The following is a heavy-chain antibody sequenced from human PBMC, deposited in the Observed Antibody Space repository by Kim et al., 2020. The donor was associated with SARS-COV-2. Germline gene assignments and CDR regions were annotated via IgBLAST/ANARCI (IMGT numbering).Heavy chain of an antibody. J-gene: IGHJ5*02. CDR3: ARVPDIVVVPTARNWFDP. V-gene: IGHV1-69*04. CDR2: IIPILGIV. D-gene: IGHD2-2*01. Sequence: SVKVSCKASGGTFSSYAISWVRQAPGQGLEWMGRIIPILGIVNYAQKFQGRVTITADKSTSTAYMELSSLRSEDTAVYYCARVPDIVVVPTARNWFDPWGQGTLVTVSS. CDR1: GGTFSSYA.